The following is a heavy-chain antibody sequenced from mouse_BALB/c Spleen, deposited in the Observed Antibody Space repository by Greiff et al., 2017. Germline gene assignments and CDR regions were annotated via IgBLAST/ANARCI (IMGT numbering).Heavy chain of an antibody. CDR1: GFTFSSFG. J-gene: IGHJ3*01. Sequence: EVNVVESGGGLVQPGGSRKLSCAASGFTFSSFGMHWVRQAPEKGLEWVAYISSGSSTIYYADTVKGRFTISRDNPKNTLFLQMTSLRSEDTAMYYCARAGTKGAWFAYWGQGTLVTVSA. D-gene: IGHD4-1*01. V-gene: IGHV5-17*02. CDR2: ISSGSSTI. CDR3: ARAGTKGAWFAY.